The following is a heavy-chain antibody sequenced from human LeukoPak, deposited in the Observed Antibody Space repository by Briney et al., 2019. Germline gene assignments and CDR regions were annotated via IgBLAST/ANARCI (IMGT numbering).Heavy chain of an antibody. J-gene: IGHJ4*02. CDR1: GYTFTSYY. CDR3: ASSIIAVADYFDY. V-gene: IGHV1-8*01. CDR2: MNPNSGNT. Sequence: ASVKVSCKASGYTFTSYYINWVRQATGQGREWMGWMNPNSGNTGYAQKFQGRVTMTRNTSISTAYMELSSLRSEDTAVYYCASSIIAVADYFDYWGQGTLVTVPS. D-gene: IGHD6-19*01.